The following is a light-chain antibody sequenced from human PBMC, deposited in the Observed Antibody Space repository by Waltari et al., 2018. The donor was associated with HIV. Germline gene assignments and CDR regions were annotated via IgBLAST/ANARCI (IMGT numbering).Light chain of an antibody. J-gene: IGLJ2*01. Sequence: QSALTQEASVSGTVGQTVPLSCPGNRNNVGTYAVGWYQQISHGAPKTVMFGNSLPSGIPDRFSGSKSGTTASLTISGLQPEDEAYYYCSTWDYGLSAVVFGGGTRLTVL. V-gene: IGLV1-44*01. CDR2: GNS. CDR1: RNNVGTYA. CDR3: STWDYGLSAVV.